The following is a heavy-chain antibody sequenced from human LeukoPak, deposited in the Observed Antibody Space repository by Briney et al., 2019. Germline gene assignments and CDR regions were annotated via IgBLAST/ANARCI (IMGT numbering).Heavy chain of an antibody. J-gene: IGHJ4*02. V-gene: IGHV1-2*02. Sequence: ASVKVSCKPSGYTFTDNYLHWVRQAPGQGLEWVGWTNPNSGGTGYAQKFQGRVTMTRDTSISTAYMELSSLTSDDTAVYYCTRGSGTSWFDYWGQGSLVTVSS. CDR2: TNPNSGGT. CDR1: GYTFTDNY. D-gene: IGHD2-2*01. CDR3: TRGSGTSWFDY.